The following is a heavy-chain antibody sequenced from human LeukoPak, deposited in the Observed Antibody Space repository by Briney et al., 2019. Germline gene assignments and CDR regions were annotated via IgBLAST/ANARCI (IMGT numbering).Heavy chain of an antibody. CDR3: ARSTGYSYGYRLDY. Sequence: GGSLRLSCAASGFTFSDYYISWIRQAPGKGLEWVSYISSSSSYTNYADSVKGRFTISRDNAKNSLYLQMNSLRAEGTAVYYCARSTGYSYGYRLDYWGQGTLVTVSS. V-gene: IGHV3-11*06. D-gene: IGHD5-18*01. J-gene: IGHJ4*02. CDR2: ISSSSSYT. CDR1: GFTFSDYY.